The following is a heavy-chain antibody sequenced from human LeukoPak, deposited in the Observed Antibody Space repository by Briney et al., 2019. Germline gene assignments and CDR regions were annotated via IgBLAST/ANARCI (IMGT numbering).Heavy chain of an antibody. J-gene: IGHJ5*02. CDR3: AKASPNSSPAPRIGWFDP. CDR2: ISGSGGST. Sequence: GGSLRLSCAASGFTFSSYAMSWVRQAPGKGLEWVSAISGSGGSTYYADSVKGRFTTSRDNSKNTLYLQMNSLRAEDTAVYYCAKASPNSSPAPRIGWFDPWGQGTLVTVSS. D-gene: IGHD6-13*01. CDR1: GFTFSSYA. V-gene: IGHV3-23*01.